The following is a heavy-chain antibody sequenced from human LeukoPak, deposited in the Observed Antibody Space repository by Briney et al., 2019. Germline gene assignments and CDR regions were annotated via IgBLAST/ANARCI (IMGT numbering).Heavy chain of an antibody. CDR2: IYYSGST. CDR3: ARGSSGRIIDY. J-gene: IGHJ4*02. D-gene: IGHD2-15*01. CDR1: GGSISSHY. V-gene: IGHV4-59*11. Sequence: SETLSLTCTVSGGSISSHYWSWIRQPPGKGLEWIGYIYYSGSTNYNPSLKSRVTISVDTSKNQFSLKLSSVTAADTAVYYCARGSSGRIIDYWGQGTLVTDCS.